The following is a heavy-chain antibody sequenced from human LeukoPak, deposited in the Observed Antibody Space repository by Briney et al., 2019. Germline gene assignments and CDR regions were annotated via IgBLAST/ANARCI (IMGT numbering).Heavy chain of an antibody. CDR1: GYTLTSYA. CDR3: ARATMSYYYYYGMDV. V-gene: IGHV1-3*01. D-gene: IGHD1/OR15-1a*01. J-gene: IGHJ6*02. Sequence: ASVTVSCTASGYTLTSYAMHWVRQAPGQRLEWMGWINAGNGNTKYSQKFQGRVTITRDTSASTAYMELSSLRSEDTAVYYCARATMSYYYYYGMDVWGQGTTVTVSS. CDR2: INAGNGNT.